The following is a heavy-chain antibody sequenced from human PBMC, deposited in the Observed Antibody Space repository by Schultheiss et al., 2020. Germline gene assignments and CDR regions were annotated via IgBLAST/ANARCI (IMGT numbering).Heavy chain of an antibody. Sequence: GSLRLSCAASGFTVSSNYMTWVRQAPGKGLEWVSVIYSGGSTYYADSVKGRFTISRDSSKNTLYLQMNSLRVEDTAVYSCARGHFSGSYSFDYWGQGILVTVSS. J-gene: IGHJ4*02. CDR2: IYSGGST. V-gene: IGHV3-66*01. CDR3: ARGHFSGSYSFDY. CDR1: GFTVSSNY. D-gene: IGHD1-26*01.